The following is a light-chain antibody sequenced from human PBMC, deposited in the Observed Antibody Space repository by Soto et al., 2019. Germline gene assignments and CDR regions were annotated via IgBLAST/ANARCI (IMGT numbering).Light chain of an antibody. Sequence: EIVLTQSPATLSLSPGERATLSCRASQSVSSYLAWYQQQPGQAPRLHIYDASNRATGIPARFSGSGSGTDFTLPISNLDPDDFAVYYCQQPSNWPLTFGHGTKVEIK. J-gene: IGKJ1*01. CDR2: DAS. CDR1: QSVSSY. V-gene: IGKV3-11*01. CDR3: QQPSNWPLT.